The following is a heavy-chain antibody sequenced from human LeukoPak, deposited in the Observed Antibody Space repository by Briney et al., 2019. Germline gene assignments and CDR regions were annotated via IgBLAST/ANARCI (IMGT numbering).Heavy chain of an antibody. D-gene: IGHD3-22*01. V-gene: IGHV3-53*05. CDR3: AKDGYYDSSGYPSWFDP. CDR2: IYSGGST. Sequence: TGGSLRLSCAASGFTVSSNYMSWVRQAPGKGLEWVSAIYSGGSTYYADSVKGRFTISRDNSKNTLYLQMNSLRAEDTAVYYCAKDGYYDSSGYPSWFDPWGQGTLVTVSS. J-gene: IGHJ5*02. CDR1: GFTVSSNY.